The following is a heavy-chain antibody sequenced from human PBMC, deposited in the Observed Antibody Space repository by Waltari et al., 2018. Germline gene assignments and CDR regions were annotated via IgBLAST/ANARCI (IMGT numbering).Heavy chain of an antibody. V-gene: IGHV3-30*02. CDR2: IRYDGSNK. Sequence: QVQLVESGGGVVQPGGSLGLSCAASGCTFSHYGMHWVRQAPGKGLEWVAFIRYDGSNKYYADSVKGRFTISRDNSKNTLYLQLNSLRAEDTAVYYCAKDREGVAAAGTDYWGQGTLVTVSS. D-gene: IGHD6-13*01. J-gene: IGHJ4*02. CDR3: AKDREGVAAAGTDY. CDR1: GCTFSHYG.